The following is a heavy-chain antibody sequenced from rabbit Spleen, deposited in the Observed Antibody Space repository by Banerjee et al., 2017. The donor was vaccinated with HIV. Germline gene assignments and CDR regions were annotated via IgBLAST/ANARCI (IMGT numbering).Heavy chain of an antibody. J-gene: IGHJ4*01. D-gene: IGHD1-1*01. CDR3: ARDLDGVIGWNFGW. CDR1: GFTISSYG. Sequence: QQQLVESGGGLVKPGASLTLTCKASGFTISSYGVSWVRQAPGKGLEWIGCIYPDYGSTDYASWVNGRFTISLDNAQSTVFLQMTSLTAADTATYFCARDLDGVIGWNFGWWGPGTLVTVS. V-gene: IGHV1S47*01. CDR2: IYPDYGST.